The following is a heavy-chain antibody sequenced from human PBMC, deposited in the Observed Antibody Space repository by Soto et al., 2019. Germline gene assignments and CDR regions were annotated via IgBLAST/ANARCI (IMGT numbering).Heavy chain of an antibody. D-gene: IGHD6-19*01. J-gene: IGHJ3*02. V-gene: IGHV1-18*01. CDR2: ISAYNGNT. CDR1: GYTFTSYG. CDR3: ARDSRSSGWNAFDI. Sequence: ASVKVSCKASGYTFTSYGISWVRQAPGQGLEWMGWISAYNGNTNYAQKLQGRVTMTTDTSTSTAYMELRSLRSDDTAVYYCARDSRSSGWNAFDIWGQGTMVTVSS.